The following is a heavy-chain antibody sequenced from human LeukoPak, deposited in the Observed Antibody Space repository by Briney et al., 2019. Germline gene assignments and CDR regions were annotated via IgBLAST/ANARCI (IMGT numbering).Heavy chain of an antibody. CDR2: IYYSGST. V-gene: IGHV4-59*08. CDR3: ARHSYCSSTSCYFPYYYYGMDV. D-gene: IGHD2-2*01. J-gene: IGHJ6*02. CDR1: GGSFSSYY. Sequence: SETLSLTCAVYGGSFSSYYWSWIRQPPGKGLEWIGYIYYSGSTNYNPSLKSRVTISVDTSKNQFSLKLSSVTAADTAVYYCARHSYCSSTSCYFPYYYYGMDVWGQGTTVTVSS.